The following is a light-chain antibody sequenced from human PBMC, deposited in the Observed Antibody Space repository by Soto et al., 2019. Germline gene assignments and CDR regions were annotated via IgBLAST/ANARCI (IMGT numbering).Light chain of an antibody. CDR1: QSVTSNY. Sequence: EIGMTQSPATLSVSPGERATLSCRASQSVTSNYLAWYQQKPGQAPRLLIFGASIRVKGIPDRFIGSGSGTDFTLTISRLEPEDFAVYYCQHYVTSLTTFGQGTKVDIK. CDR2: GAS. CDR3: QHYVTSLTT. J-gene: IGKJ1*01. V-gene: IGKV3-20*01.